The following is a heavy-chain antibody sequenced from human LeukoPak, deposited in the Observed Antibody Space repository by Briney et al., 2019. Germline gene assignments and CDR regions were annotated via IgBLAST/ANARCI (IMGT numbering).Heavy chain of an antibody. CDR2: INPSGGST. CDR3: AKGTKLAVAANNYFDY. D-gene: IGHD2-15*01. V-gene: IGHV1-46*01. J-gene: IGHJ4*02. CDR1: GYTFTSYY. Sequence: GASVKVSCKASGYTFTSYYMHWVRQAPGQGLEWMGIINPSGGSTSYAQKFQGRVTMTRDTSTSTVYMELSSLRSEDTAVYYCAKGTKLAVAANNYFDYWGQGTLLTVSS.